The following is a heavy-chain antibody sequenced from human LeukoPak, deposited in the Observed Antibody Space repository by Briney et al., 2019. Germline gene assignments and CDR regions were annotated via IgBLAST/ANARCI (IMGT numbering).Heavy chain of an antibody. V-gene: IGHV7-4-1*02. D-gene: IGHD3-10*01. CDR3: AKGVRITMVRGAFHI. CDR2: INTNTGNP. J-gene: IGHJ3*02. Sequence: ASVKVSCKASGYTFTSYAMNWVRQAPGQGLEWMGWINTNTGNPTYAQGFTGRFVFSLDTSVSTAYLQISSLKAEDTAVYYCAKGVRITMVRGAFHIWGQGTMVTVSS. CDR1: GYTFTSYA.